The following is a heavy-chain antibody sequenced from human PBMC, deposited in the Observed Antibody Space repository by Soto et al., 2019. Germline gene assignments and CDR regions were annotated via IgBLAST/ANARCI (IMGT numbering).Heavy chain of an antibody. CDR3: ASIYDSSGYYYGDNWFDP. D-gene: IGHD3-22*01. J-gene: IGHJ5*02. V-gene: IGHV4-31*02. CDR1: GASIGSGYYY. Sequence: SETLSLTCPVSGASIGSGYYYWSWIRQHPGKGLEWIGYIYYSGGTYYNPSLKSRVTISVDTSKNQFSLELSSVTAADTAVYYCASIYDSSGYYYGDNWFDPWGQGTLVTVS. CDR2: IYYSGGT.